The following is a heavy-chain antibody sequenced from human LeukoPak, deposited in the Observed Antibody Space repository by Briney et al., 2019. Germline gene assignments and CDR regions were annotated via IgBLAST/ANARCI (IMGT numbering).Heavy chain of an antibody. D-gene: IGHD3-3*01. CDR2: IYPGDSDT. CDR3: ARSQGYDFWSGYRCFDY. Sequence: GESLKISCKGSGYSFTSYWIGWVRQMPGKGLEWMGIIYPGDSDTRYSPSFQGQVTISADKSISTAYLQWSSLKASDTAMYYCARSQGYDFWSGYRCFDYWGQGTLVTVSS. J-gene: IGHJ4*02. CDR1: GYSFTSYW. V-gene: IGHV5-51*01.